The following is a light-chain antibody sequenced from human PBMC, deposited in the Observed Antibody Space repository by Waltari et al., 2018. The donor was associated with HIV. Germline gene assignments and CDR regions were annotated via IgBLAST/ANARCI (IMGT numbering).Light chain of an antibody. CDR3: QSADNSSTYKI. Sequence: SYELTQPPSVSVSPGQTARTTCPGDALPNQYAYWYQQKPGQAPVLVIYTDIERPSGIPERFSGSSSGTTVTLTISGVQAEDEADYYCQSADNSSTYKIFGGGTKLTVL. CDR2: TDI. J-gene: IGLJ2*01. CDR1: ALPNQY. V-gene: IGLV3-25*03.